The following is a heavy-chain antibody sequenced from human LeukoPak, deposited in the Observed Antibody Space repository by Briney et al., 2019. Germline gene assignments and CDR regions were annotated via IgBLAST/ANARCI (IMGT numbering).Heavy chain of an antibody. J-gene: IGHJ5*02. D-gene: IGHD6-19*01. Sequence: GGSLRLSCSASGFTFTTYAMSWVRQAPGKGLEWVSAISGSGGSTYYADSVKGRFTISRDNSKNTLYLQMNSLRAEDTAVYYCAKDLRGIAVAGTGWFDPWGQGTLVTVSS. V-gene: IGHV3-23*01. CDR1: GFTFTTYA. CDR3: AKDLRGIAVAGTGWFDP. CDR2: ISGSGGST.